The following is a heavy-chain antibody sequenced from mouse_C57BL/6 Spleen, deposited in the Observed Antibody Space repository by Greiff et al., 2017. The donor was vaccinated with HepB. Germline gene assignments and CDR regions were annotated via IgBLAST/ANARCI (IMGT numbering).Heavy chain of an antibody. CDR3: ARSGDYYGSSYFDV. D-gene: IGHD1-1*01. J-gene: IGHJ1*03. CDR1: GYTFTSYG. Sequence: VQLKESGAELARPGASVKLSCKASGYTFTSYGINWVKQRPGQGLEWIGYIYIGNGYTEYNEKFKGKATLTSDTSSSTAYMQLSSLTSEDSAIYFCARSGDYYGSSYFDVWGTGTTVTVSS. V-gene: IGHV1-58*01. CDR2: IYIGNGYT.